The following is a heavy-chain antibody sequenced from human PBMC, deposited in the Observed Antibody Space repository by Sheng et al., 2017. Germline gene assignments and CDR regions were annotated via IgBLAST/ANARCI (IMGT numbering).Heavy chain of an antibody. CDR3: ARDKPGSSSDY. CDR1: GFTFSSYA. V-gene: IGHV3-30-3*01. J-gene: IGHJ4*02. Sequence: QVQLVESGGGVVQPGRSLRLSCAASGFTFSSYAMHWVRQAPGKGLEWVAVISYDGSNKYYADSVKGRFTISRDNSKNTLYLQMNSLRAEDTAVYYCARDKPGSSSDYWGQGTLVTVSS. CDR2: ISYDGSNK. D-gene: IGHD6-6*01.